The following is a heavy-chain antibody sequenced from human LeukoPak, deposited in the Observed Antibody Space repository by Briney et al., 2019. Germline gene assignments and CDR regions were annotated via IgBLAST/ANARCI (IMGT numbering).Heavy chain of an antibody. CDR2: IRSKAYGGTT. CDR3: ARGRNYYDSSGYYPDY. Sequence: GGSLRLSCTASGFTFGDYAMSWVRQAPGKGLEWVGFIRSKAYGGTTDYAASVKGRFTISRDDSKGVAYLQMNSLKIEDTAVYYCARGRNYYDSSGYYPDYWGQGTLVTVSS. J-gene: IGHJ4*02. V-gene: IGHV3-49*04. CDR1: GFTFGDYA. D-gene: IGHD3-22*01.